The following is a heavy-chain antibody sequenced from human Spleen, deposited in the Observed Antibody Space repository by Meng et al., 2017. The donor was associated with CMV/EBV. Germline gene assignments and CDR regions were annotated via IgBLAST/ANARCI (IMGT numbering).Heavy chain of an antibody. CDR3: AREQAGDYGSGQDAFDI. CDR2: VNPKSGDT. Sequence: ASVKGSCKASGYTFIGYYVHWVRQAPGLGLEWMGWVNPKSGDTNYAQKFQGRVSMTRDTSITATYMELSSLRSADTAVYYCAREQAGDYGSGQDAFDIWGQGTMVTVSS. D-gene: IGHD3-10*01. V-gene: IGHV1-2*02. J-gene: IGHJ3*02. CDR1: GYTFIGYY.